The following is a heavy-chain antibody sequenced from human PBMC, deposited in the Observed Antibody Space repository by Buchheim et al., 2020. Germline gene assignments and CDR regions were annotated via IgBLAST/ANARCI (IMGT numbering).Heavy chain of an antibody. V-gene: IGHV3-33*01. CDR3: ARERVGIVADYYYYYMDV. CDR1: GFTFSSYG. J-gene: IGHJ6*03. Sequence: VQLVESGGGVVQPGRSLRLSCAASGFTFSSYGMHWVRQAPGKGLEWVAVIWYDGSNKYYADSVKGRFTISRDNSKNTLYLQMNSLRAEDTAVYYCARERVGIVADYYYYYMDVWGKGTT. D-gene: IGHD1-26*01. CDR2: IWYDGSNK.